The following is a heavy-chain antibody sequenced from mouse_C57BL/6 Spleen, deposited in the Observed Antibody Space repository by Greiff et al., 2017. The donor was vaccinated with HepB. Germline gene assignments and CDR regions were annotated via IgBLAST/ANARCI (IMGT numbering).Heavy chain of an antibody. J-gene: IGHJ2*01. V-gene: IGHV1-59*01. CDR2: IDPSDSYT. D-gene: IGHD1-1*01. CDR1: GYTFTSYW. CDR3: ARSHYYGSSYYFDY. Sequence: QVQLQQPGAELVRPGPSVKLSCKASGYTFTSYWMHWVKQRPGQGLEWIGVIDPSDSYTNYNQKFKGKATLTVDTSSSTAYMQLSSLTSEDSAVYYCARSHYYGSSYYFDYWGQGTTLTVSS.